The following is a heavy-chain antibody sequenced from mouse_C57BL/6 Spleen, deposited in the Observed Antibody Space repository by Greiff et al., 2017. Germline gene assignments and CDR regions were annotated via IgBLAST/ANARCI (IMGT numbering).Heavy chain of an antibody. Sequence: VQLQQSGPELVKPGASVKISCKASGYSFTGYYMNWVKQSPEKSLEWIGEINPSTGGTTYNQKFKAKATLTVDKSSSTAYMQLKRLTSEDSAVYYCARGDYDVYWYFDVWGTGTTVTVSS. J-gene: IGHJ1*03. CDR1: GYSFTGYY. V-gene: IGHV1-42*01. D-gene: IGHD2-4*01. CDR2: INPSTGGT. CDR3: ARGDYDVYWYFDV.